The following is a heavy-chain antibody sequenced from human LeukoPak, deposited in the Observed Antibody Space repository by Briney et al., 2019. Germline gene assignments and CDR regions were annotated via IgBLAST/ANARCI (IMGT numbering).Heavy chain of an antibody. Sequence: SETLSLTCTVSGGSINSTSNYWGWIRQPPGKGLEWIGSIYYSGSTSYNPSLKSRVTISVDTSKNQFSLKLSSVTAADTAVYHCARAFSVSHFDYWGQGTLVTVSS. J-gene: IGHJ4*02. CDR3: ARAFSVSHFDY. CDR1: GGSINSTSNY. CDR2: IYYSGST. V-gene: IGHV4-39*07. D-gene: IGHD3-3*01.